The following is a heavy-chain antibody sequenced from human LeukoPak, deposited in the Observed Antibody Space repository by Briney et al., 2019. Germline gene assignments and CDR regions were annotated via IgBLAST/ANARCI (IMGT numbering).Heavy chain of an antibody. CDR3: ARAASNIVVAGDWYFDL. V-gene: IGHV3-74*01. CDR2: INSDGSST. CDR1: GFTFSSYR. D-gene: IGHD6-19*01. J-gene: IGHJ2*01. Sequence: GGSVRLSCAASGFTFSSYRMHWVRQAPGKGLVWVSRINSDGSSTSYADSVKGRFTISTDNAKNTLYLQMNSLRAEDTAVYYCARAASNIVVAGDWYFDLWGRGTLVTVSS.